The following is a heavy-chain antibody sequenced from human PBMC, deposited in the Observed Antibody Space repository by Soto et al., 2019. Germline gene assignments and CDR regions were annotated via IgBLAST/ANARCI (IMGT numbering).Heavy chain of an antibody. CDR2: ISSSSSYT. D-gene: IGHD2-15*01. CDR1: GFTFSDYY. CDR3: ARVGGYCSGGSCYSGGYLDY. Sequence: QVQLVESGGGLVKPGGSLRLSCADSGFTFSDYYMSCIRQAPGKGLEWVSYISSSSSYTNYADSVKGRFTISRDNAKNSLYLQMNSLRAEDTAVYYCARVGGYCSGGSCYSGGYLDYWGQGTLVTVSS. J-gene: IGHJ4*02. V-gene: IGHV3-11*06.